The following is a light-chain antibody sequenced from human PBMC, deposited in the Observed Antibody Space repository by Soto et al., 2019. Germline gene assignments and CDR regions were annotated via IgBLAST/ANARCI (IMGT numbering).Light chain of an antibody. CDR2: GAS. J-gene: IGKJ1*01. V-gene: IGKV3-20*01. CDR3: QQYGSSPST. Sequence: EIVLTQSPGTLSLSPGERATLSCRASQSVSSSYLAWYQQKPSQAPRLLIYGASSRATGIPDRFSGSGSGTGFTLTISRLEPEDIAVYYCQQYGSSPSTFGQGTKVEIK. CDR1: QSVSSSY.